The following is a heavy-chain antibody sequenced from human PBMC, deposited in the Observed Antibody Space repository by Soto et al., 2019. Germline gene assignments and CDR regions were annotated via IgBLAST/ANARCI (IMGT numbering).Heavy chain of an antibody. CDR2: ISGRGDST. D-gene: IGHD6-6*01. V-gene: IGHV3-23*01. CDR3: AKDLLPSIAPRSAGDY. CDR1: GFTFSSYA. Sequence: EVQLLESGGGLVQPGGSLRLSCAASGFTFSSYAMSWVRQAPGKGLERVSVISGRGDSTYYADSVEGRFTISRDNAKNTVYLQMNCLRAEDTAVYYCAKDLLPSIAPRSAGDYWGRGILVAVSS. J-gene: IGHJ4*02.